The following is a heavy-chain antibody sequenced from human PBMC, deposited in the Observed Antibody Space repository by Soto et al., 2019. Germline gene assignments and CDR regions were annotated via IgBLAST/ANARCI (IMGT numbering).Heavy chain of an antibody. V-gene: IGHV3-33*01. D-gene: IGHD2-15*01. J-gene: IGHJ5*02. CDR1: GFTFSSYG. CDR3: ARDPGSGGSCYSCDWFDP. CDR2: IWYDGSNK. Sequence: GGSLRLSCAASGFTFSSYGMHWVRQAPGKGLEWVAVIWYDGSNKYYADSVKGRFTISRDNSKNTLYLQMNSLRAEDTAVYYCARDPGSGGSCYSCDWFDPWGQGTLVIVSS.